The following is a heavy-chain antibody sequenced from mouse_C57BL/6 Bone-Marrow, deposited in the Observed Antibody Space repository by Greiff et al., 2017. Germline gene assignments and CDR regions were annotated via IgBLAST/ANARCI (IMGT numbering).Heavy chain of an antibody. D-gene: IGHD1-1*01. CDR2: IRNKANGYTK. Sequence: VHVVESGGGLVQPGGFLSLSCAASGFTFTDYYMSWVRQPPGKALEWLGFIRNKANGYTKEYSASVKGRFTISRDNSQSILYLQMNALRAEDIATYYCARYSTWIVARYFDVWGTGTTVTVSS. V-gene: IGHV7-3*01. CDR1: GFTFTDYY. J-gene: IGHJ1*03. CDR3: ARYSTWIVARYFDV.